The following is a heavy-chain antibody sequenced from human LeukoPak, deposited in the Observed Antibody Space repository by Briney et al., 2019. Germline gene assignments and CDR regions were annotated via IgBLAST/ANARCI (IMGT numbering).Heavy chain of an antibody. Sequence: GRYLRLSCAASGFTFSSYAMHWVRQAPGKGLEWVAVISYDGSNKYYADSVKGRFTISRDNSKNTLYLQMNSLRAEGTAVYYCARAPWYCSGGSCYKYYYYYGMDVWGQGTTVTVSS. D-gene: IGHD2-15*01. V-gene: IGHV3-30-3*01. CDR2: ISYDGSNK. J-gene: IGHJ6*02. CDR3: ARAPWYCSGGSCYKYYYYYGMDV. CDR1: GFTFSSYA.